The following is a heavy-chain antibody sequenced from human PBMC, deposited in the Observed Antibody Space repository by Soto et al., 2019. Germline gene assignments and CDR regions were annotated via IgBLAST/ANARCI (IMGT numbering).Heavy chain of an antibody. Sequence: GGSLRLSCAASGFTFSSFAMSWVRQAPGNGLVWVSAITGNGGRTYYADSVKGRFTISRDNSENTLFLQMNSLRAEDTAVYYCTKESPYTDSRVYYFHYWGEGSLVTVSS. V-gene: IGHV3-23*01. CDR1: GFTFSSFA. D-gene: IGHD4-4*01. CDR2: ITGNGGRT. CDR3: TKESPYTDSRVYYFHY. J-gene: IGHJ4*02.